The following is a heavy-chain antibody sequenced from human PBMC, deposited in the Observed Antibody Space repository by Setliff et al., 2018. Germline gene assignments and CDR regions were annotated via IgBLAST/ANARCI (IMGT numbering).Heavy chain of an antibody. D-gene: IGHD3-22*01. Sequence: GASVKVSCKASGYTFTGYYMYWVRQAPGQGLEWMGRINPNSGGTNYAQKFQGRVTMTRDTSISTVYMELSRQRSDDTAVYYCARGALYYDSSGYYPDYWGQGTLVTVSS. V-gene: IGHV1-2*06. CDR2: INPNSGGT. CDR3: ARGALYYDSSGYYPDY. J-gene: IGHJ4*02. CDR1: GYTFTGYY.